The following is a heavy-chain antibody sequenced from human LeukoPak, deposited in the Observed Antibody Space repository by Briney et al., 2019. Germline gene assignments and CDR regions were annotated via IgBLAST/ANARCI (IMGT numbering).Heavy chain of an antibody. D-gene: IGHD4-17*01. J-gene: IGHJ4*02. CDR3: AREIYGRFDY. CDR2: INPYNGNT. V-gene: IGHV1-18*01. Sequence: GASVKVSCKASGYTFTSYGISWVRQAPGQGPECMGWINPYNGNTNYALKVQGRVTMTTDTSTSTAYLELRSLGSDDTAIYYCAREIYGRFDYWGQGALVTVSS. CDR1: GYTFTSYG.